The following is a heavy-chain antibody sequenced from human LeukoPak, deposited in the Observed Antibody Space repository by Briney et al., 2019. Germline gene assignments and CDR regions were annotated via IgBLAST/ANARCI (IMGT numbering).Heavy chain of an antibody. V-gene: IGHV4-59*08. Sequence: PSETLSLTCTVSGGSISTYYWSWIRQPPGKGLEWIGYVYETGSTNYNPSLKSRVTISVDTSKNQFSLKLYSVTAADTAVYYCARSRGGSWYSDLFDYWGQGTLVTVSS. CDR2: VYETGST. J-gene: IGHJ4*02. CDR1: GGSISTYY. CDR3: ARSRGGSWYSDLFDY. D-gene: IGHD6-13*01.